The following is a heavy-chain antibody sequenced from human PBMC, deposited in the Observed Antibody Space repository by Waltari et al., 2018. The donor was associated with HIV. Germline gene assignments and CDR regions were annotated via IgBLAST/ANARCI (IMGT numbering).Heavy chain of an antibody. CDR1: GGSISSYY. V-gene: IGHV4-59*01. CDR2: IYYSGST. D-gene: IGHD3-10*01. Sequence: QVQLQESGPGLVKPSETLSLTCTVSGGSISSYYWSWIRQPPGKGLEWIGYIYYSGSTNYNPSLNSRGTISVDTSKNQFSLKLSSVTAADTAVYYCARFRNYYGSGSLFDYWGQGTLVTVSS. J-gene: IGHJ4*02. CDR3: ARFRNYYGSGSLFDY.